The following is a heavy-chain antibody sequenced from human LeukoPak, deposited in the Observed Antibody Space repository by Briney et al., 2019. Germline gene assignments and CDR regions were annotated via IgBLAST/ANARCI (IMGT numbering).Heavy chain of an antibody. J-gene: IGHJ5*02. CDR2: ISGSGGST. Sequence: GGSLRLSCAASGFTFSSYAMSWVRQAPGKGLGWVSAISGSGGSTYYADSVKGRFTISRDNSKNTLYLQMNSLRAEDTAVYYCAKDLGGCSGGSCYSGSWFDPWGQGTLVTVSS. CDR3: AKDLGGCSGGSCYSGSWFDP. V-gene: IGHV3-23*01. D-gene: IGHD2-15*01. CDR1: GFTFSSYA.